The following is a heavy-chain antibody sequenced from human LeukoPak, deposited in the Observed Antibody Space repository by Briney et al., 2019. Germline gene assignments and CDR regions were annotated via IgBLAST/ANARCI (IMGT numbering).Heavy chain of an antibody. J-gene: IGHJ6*02. V-gene: IGHV1-46*01. Sequence: ASVKVSRKASGYTFTSYYMHWVRQAPGQGLEWMGIINPSGGSTSYAQKFQGRVTMTRDTSTSTVYMELNSLRSEDTAVYYCASPYPGIAGAANSYYYGMDVWGQGTTVTVSS. CDR1: GYTFTSYY. CDR2: INPSGGST. CDR3: ASPYPGIAGAANSYYYGMDV. D-gene: IGHD6-13*01.